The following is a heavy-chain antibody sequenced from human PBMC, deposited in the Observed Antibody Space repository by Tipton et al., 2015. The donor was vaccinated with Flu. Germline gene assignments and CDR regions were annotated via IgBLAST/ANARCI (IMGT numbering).Heavy chain of an antibody. CDR2: VSGGGANT. CDR1: GFTFSNYV. J-gene: IGHJ4*02. Sequence: SLRLSCAASGFTFSNYVMTWVRQAPGKGLEWVSAVSGGGANTYYADSVKGRFTISRDNSKNTFYLQMNSLRAEDTAIYYCAKVIPEKVAGLDYWGQGTLVTVSS. V-gene: IGHV3-23*01. CDR3: AKVIPEKVAGLDY. D-gene: IGHD6-19*01.